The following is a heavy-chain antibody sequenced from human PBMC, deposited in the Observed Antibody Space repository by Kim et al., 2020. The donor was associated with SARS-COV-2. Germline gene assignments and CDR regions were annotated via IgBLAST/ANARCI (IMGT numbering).Heavy chain of an antibody. Sequence: SETLSLTCAVYGGSFSGYYWSWIRQPPGKGLEWIGEINHSGSTNYNPSLKSRVTISVDTSKNQFSLKLSSVTAADTAVYYCARVSSSSIDYWGQGTLVTVSS. CDR2: INHSGST. CDR1: GGSFSGYY. CDR3: ARVSSSSIDY. D-gene: IGHD6-6*01. V-gene: IGHV4-34*01. J-gene: IGHJ4*02.